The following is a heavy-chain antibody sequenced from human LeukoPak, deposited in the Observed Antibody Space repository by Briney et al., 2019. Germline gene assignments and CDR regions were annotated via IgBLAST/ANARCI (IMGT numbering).Heavy chain of an antibody. Sequence: SETLSLTCAVSGGSISSGGYSWSWIRQPPGKGLEWIGYIYHSGSTYYNPSLKSRVTISVDRSKNQFSLKLSSVTAADTAVYYCARVGGILFPLMEGWGQGTTVTVSS. CDR1: GGSISSGGYS. CDR3: ARVGGILFPLMEG. V-gene: IGHV4-30-2*01. CDR2: IYHSGST. J-gene: IGHJ6*02. D-gene: IGHD2-15*01.